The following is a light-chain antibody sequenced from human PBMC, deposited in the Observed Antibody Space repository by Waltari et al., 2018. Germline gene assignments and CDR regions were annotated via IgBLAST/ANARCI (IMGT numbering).Light chain of an antibody. CDR2: EAT. V-gene: IGKV1-5*03. CDR3: QRYNSYPIT. CDR1: QSIGSW. Sequence: DIQMTQSPSTLSASVGDRVTITCRASQSIGSWLAWYLQKPGKAPKLLIYEATSLESGVPSRFSASGSGTEFTLTISSLQPDDFATYYCQRYNSYPITFGPGTKVDI. J-gene: IGKJ3*01.